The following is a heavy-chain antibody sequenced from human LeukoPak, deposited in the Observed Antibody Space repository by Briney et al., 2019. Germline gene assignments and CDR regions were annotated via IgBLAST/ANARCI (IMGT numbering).Heavy chain of an antibody. CDR1: AVSISSYY. J-gene: IGHJ4*02. CDR2: VHGSGNT. CDR3: ARVGSGYDYFDY. D-gene: IGHD5-12*01. V-gene: IGHV4-4*07. Sequence: SETLSLTCTVSAVSISSYYWSWIRQPAGKGLEWIGRVHGSGNTKYNPLLMSRVTMSVDTSKNQFSLKLSSVTAADTAVYYCARVGSGYDYFDYWGQGALVTVSS.